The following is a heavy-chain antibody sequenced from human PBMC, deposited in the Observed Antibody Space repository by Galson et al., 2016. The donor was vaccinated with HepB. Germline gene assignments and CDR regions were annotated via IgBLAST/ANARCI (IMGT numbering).Heavy chain of an antibody. D-gene: IGHD1-26*01. J-gene: IGHJ4*02. CDR2: ISYDGNTK. V-gene: IGHV3-30-3*01. CDR1: GFTFSSYA. Sequence: SLRLSCAASGFTFSSYAMNWVRQAPGKGLEWVSVISYDGNTKYFAGSGKGRFTISRENSNNPLYLKMKSLRPDDPAVYYCAKAVGGSSFSQPDYWGQGALVTVSS. CDR3: AKAVGGSSFSQPDY.